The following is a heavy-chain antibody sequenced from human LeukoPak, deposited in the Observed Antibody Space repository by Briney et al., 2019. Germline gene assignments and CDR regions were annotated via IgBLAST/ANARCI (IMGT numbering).Heavy chain of an antibody. CDR3: TTKQQLVHPHYYMDV. V-gene: IGHV3-15*01. D-gene: IGHD6-13*01. Sequence: VGSLRLSCAASGFTFSNAWMSWVRQAPGKGLEWVGRIKSKTDGGTTDYAAPVKGRFTISRDDSKNTLYLQMNSLETEDTAVYYCTTKQQLVHPHYYMDVWGKGTTVTVSS. CDR2: IKSKTDGGTT. CDR1: GFTFSNAW. J-gene: IGHJ6*03.